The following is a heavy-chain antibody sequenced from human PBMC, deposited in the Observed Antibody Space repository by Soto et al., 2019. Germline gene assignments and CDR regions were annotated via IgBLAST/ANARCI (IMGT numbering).Heavy chain of an antibody. V-gene: IGHV4-59*01. CDR2: IYYSGST. D-gene: IGHD3-22*01. J-gene: IGHJ4*02. CDR3: ARARGGYSIWYFDY. CDR1: GGSISGYY. Sequence: PSETLSLTCTVSGGSISGYYWSWIRQPPGKGLEWIGYIYYSGSTNYNPSLKSRVTISVDTSKNQFSLKLSSVTAADTAVYYCARARGGYSIWYFDYWGQGTRGTVSS.